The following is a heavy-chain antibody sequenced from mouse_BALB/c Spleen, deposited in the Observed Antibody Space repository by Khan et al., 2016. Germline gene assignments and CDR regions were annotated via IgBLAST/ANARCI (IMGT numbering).Heavy chain of an antibody. Sequence: QIQLVQSGPELKKPGETVKISCKASEYTFTNYGMNWVKQAPGKGLKWMGWINTNTGEPTYAEEFKGRFVFSLEASASTAYLQINNLKNEDSATYCCARTGDYPYYAMDYWGQGTSVTVSS. D-gene: IGHD2-13*01. J-gene: IGHJ4*01. CDR3: ARTGDYPYYAMDY. CDR1: EYTFTNYG. CDR2: INTNTGEP. V-gene: IGHV9-3*02.